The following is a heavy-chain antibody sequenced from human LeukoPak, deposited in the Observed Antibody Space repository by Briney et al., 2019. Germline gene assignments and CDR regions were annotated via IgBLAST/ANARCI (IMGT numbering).Heavy chain of an antibody. CDR3: AKAVKYSSGWYDYYYMDV. Sequence: GGSLRLSCAASGFTFSSYEMNWVRQAPGKGLEWVSYISSSGSTIYYADSVKGRFTISRDNSKNTLYLQMNSLRAEDTAVYYCAKAVKYSSGWYDYYYMDVWGKGTTVTVSS. CDR1: GFTFSSYE. V-gene: IGHV3-48*03. CDR2: ISSSGSTI. D-gene: IGHD6-19*01. J-gene: IGHJ6*03.